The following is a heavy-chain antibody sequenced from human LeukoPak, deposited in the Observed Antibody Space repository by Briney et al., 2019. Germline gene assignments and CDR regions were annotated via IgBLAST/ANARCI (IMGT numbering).Heavy chain of an antibody. CDR2: IKQDGSEK. CDR3: AREDGDYPANY. D-gene: IGHD4-17*01. J-gene: IGHJ4*02. V-gene: IGHV3-7*01. Sequence: WVANIKQDGSEKYYVDSVKGRFTISRDNAKNSLYLQMNSLRAEDTAVYYCAREDGDYPANYWGQGTLVTVSS.